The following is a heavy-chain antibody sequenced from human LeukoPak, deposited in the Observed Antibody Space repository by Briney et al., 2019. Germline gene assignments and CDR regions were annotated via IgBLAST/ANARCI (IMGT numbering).Heavy chain of an antibody. J-gene: IGHJ4*02. V-gene: IGHV3-7*03. Sequence: GGSLRLSCAASGFTFSNYWMSWVRQAPGKTLEWVANIKQDGGEKYYVDSVKGRFTISRDNAQNSLYLHMNSLRAEDTAVYYCVRDKIVGATKNDYWGQGILVTVSS. CDR2: IKQDGGEK. CDR1: GFTFSNYW. D-gene: IGHD1-26*01. CDR3: VRDKIVGATKNDY.